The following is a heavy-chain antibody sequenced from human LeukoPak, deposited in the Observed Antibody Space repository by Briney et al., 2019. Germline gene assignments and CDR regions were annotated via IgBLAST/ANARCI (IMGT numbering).Heavy chain of an antibody. CDR1: GFTFSSYA. J-gene: IGHJ5*02. CDR3: ARHRLVVRGVIITGYNWFDP. D-gene: IGHD3-10*01. V-gene: IGHV3-64*01. Sequence: GGSLRLSCAASGFTFSSYAMHWVRQAPGKGLEYVSAISSNGGSTYYANSVKGRFTISRDNSKNTLYLQMGSLRAEDMAVYYCARHRLVVRGVIITGYNWFDPWGQGTLVTVSS. CDR2: ISSNGGST.